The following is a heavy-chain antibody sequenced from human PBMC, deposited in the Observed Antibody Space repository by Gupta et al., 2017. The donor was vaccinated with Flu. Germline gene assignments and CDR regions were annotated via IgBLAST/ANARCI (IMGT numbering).Heavy chain of an antibody. CDR2: IWYDGSSK. D-gene: IGHD4-17*01. CDR3: ARDRGDYERLHYSMDV. V-gene: IGHV3-33*01. Sequence: QAHLVESGGGVVQPGRSLRLSCAVSGFTFNYYPIPWVRQAPGKGRDWVAVIWYDGSSKLYSDFVKGRITISRDNSKSVLYLQMDSRRVEDTGIYDCARDRGDYERLHYSMDVWGHGTTVTVSS. J-gene: IGHJ6*02. CDR1: GFTFNYYP.